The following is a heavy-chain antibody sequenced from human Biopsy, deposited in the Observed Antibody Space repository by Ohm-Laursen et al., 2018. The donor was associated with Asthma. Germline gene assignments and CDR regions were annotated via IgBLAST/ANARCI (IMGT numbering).Heavy chain of an antibody. D-gene: IGHD3-3*01. V-gene: IGHV3-7*01. Sequence: GSLRLSCSAFGFTFGDYCTSWVRQVPGQGLEWVANIKHDGSEKNHVDSLKGRFTISRDNAKNLLFLQMNSLRAEDTAVYYCARTFHFWSPYHAEHYQLWGQGTLVTVSS. CDR2: IKHDGSEK. CDR1: GFTFGDYC. J-gene: IGHJ1*01. CDR3: ARTFHFWSPYHAEHYQL.